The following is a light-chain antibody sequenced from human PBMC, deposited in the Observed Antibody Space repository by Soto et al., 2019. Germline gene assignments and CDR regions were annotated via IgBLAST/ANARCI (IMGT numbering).Light chain of an antibody. J-gene: IGLJ1*01. V-gene: IGLV2-14*01. CDR3: SSYTSSSTLYV. CDR1: SSDVGGYNY. CDR2: DVS. Sequence: QPDLTQPASVSGSPRQSLTISCTRTSSDVGGYNYVSWYQQHPGKAPKLMIYDVSNRPSGVSNRFSGSKSGNTASLAISGLQAEDEADYYCSSYTSSSTLYVFGTGTKVTVL.